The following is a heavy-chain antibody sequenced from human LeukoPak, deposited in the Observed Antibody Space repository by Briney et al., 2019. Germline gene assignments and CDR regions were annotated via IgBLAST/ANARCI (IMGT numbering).Heavy chain of an antibody. V-gene: IGHV3-23*01. CDR3: ANHRSAFEF. D-gene: IGHD3-10*01. CDR1: GFTFSTYG. Sequence: GGSLRLSCAASGFTFSTYGMSWVRQSPGKGLEWVSAISGSATGHITNYADSVKGRFTISRDNDKNPLYLQMNSLRVEDTAVYYCANHRSAFEFWGQGTLVTVSS. J-gene: IGHJ4*02. CDR2: ISGSATGHIT.